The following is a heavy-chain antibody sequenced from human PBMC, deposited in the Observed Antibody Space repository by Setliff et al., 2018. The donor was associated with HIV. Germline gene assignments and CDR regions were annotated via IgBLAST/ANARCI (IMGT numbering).Heavy chain of an antibody. CDR1: GGTFSNHV. V-gene: IGHV1-2*02. Sequence: ASVKVSCKASGGTFSNHVITWVRQAPGQGLEWMGWINPNSGGTNYAQKFQGRVTMTRDTSISTAYMELSRLRSDDTAVYYCARDFRSKRGGYVDYFDYWGQGTLVTVSS. CDR3: ARDFRSKRGGYVDYFDY. J-gene: IGHJ4*02. CDR2: INPNSGGT. D-gene: IGHD6-25*01.